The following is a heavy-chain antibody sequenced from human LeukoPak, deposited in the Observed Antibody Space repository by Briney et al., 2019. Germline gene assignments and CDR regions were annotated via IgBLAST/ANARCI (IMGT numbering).Heavy chain of an antibody. CDR2: IYYSGST. V-gene: IGHV4-59*01. Sequence: SETLSLTCTDSGGSISSYYWSWIRQPPGKGLEWMWYIYYSGSTNYNPSLKSRVTISVDTSKNPCSLKLSSVTAEDTAVYYCARVVGSGSYYNAGYGMDVWGKGTTVTVSS. J-gene: IGHJ6*04. CDR1: GGSISSYY. CDR3: ARVVGSGSYYNAGYGMDV. D-gene: IGHD3-10*01.